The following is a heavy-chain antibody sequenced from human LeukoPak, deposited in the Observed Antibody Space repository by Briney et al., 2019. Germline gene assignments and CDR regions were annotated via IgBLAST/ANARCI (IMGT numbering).Heavy chain of an antibody. CDR1: GGSISSSSYY. Sequence: SATLSLTCTVSGGSISSSSYYWGWIRQPPGKGLEWIGSIYYSGSTYYNPSLKSRVTISVDTSKNQFSLKLSSVTAADTAVYYCARQDYYGSGDYWGQGILVTVSS. D-gene: IGHD3-10*01. CDR2: IYYSGST. CDR3: ARQDYYGSGDY. J-gene: IGHJ4*02. V-gene: IGHV4-39*01.